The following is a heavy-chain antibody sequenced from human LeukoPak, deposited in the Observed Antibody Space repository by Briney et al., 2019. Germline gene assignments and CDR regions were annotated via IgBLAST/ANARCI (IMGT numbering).Heavy chain of an antibody. J-gene: IGHJ3*02. CDR1: GYTFTSYY. V-gene: IGHV1-46*01. D-gene: IGHD5-24*01. CDR2: INPSGGST. Sequence: ASVTVTCTASGYTFTSYYMHWVRQAPGQGLEWMGIINPSGGSTSYAQKFQGRVTITRDTSTSTVYMELSSLRSEDTAVYYCAGGPRDGSNAFDIWGQGTMVTVSS. CDR3: AGGPRDGSNAFDI.